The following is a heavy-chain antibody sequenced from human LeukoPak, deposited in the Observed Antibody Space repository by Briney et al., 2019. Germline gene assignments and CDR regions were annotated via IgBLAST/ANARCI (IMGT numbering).Heavy chain of an antibody. D-gene: IGHD6-25*01. V-gene: IGHV4-59*12. CDR1: GGSFSGYY. Sequence: PSETLSLTCAVYGGSFSGYYWSWIRQPPGKALEWIGYIYYSGSTYYNPSLKSRVTISLDSSKNQFSLKLTSVTAADTAVYYCAREGGFYRPLDYSGQGTLVTVSS. J-gene: IGHJ4*02. CDR3: AREGGFYRPLDY. CDR2: IYYSGST.